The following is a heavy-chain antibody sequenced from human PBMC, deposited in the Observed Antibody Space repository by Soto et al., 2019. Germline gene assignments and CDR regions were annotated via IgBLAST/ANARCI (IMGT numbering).Heavy chain of an antibody. CDR2: IIPIFGTA. CDR3: ARGGGELLTATNFDY. D-gene: IGHD1-26*01. Sequence: QVQLVQSGAEVKKPGSSVKVSCKASGGTFSSYAISWVRQAPGQGLEWMGGIIPIFGTANYAQKFQGRVTITAGESTRTAYRELGSLRSEDTAVYFGARGGGELLTATNFDYWGQGTLVTVSS. CDR1: GGTFSSYA. V-gene: IGHV1-69*01. J-gene: IGHJ4*02.